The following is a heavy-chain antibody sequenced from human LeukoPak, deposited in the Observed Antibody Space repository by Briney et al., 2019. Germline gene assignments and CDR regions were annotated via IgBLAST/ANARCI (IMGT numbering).Heavy chain of an antibody. J-gene: IGHJ4*02. CDR2: IYHSGST. CDR3: ARDRMYYDSSGYHYEAYYFDY. Sequence: SGTLSLTCAVSGYSISSGYYWGWIRQPPGKGLEWIGSIYHSGSTYYNPSLKSRVTISVDTSKNQFSLKLSSVTAADTAVYYCARDRMYYDSSGYHYEAYYFDYWGQGTLVTVSS. V-gene: IGHV4-38-2*02. D-gene: IGHD3-22*01. CDR1: GYSISSGYY.